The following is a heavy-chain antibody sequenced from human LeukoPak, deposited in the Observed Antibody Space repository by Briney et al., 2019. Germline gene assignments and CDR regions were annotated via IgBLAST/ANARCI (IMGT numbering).Heavy chain of an antibody. D-gene: IGHD5-18*01. J-gene: IGHJ5*02. CDR2: IYYSGST. CDR1: GGSISSSSYY. V-gene: IGHV4-39*07. Sequence: TSETLSLTCTVSGGSISSSSYYWGWIRQPPGKGLEWIGSIYYSGSTYYNPSLKSRVTISVDTSKNQFSLKLSSVTAADTAVYYCARVGHTRGYSYGWKWFDPWGQGTLVTVSS. CDR3: ARVGHTRGYSYGWKWFDP.